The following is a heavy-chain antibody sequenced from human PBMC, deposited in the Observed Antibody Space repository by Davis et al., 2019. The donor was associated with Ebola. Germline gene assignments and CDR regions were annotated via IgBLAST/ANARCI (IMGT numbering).Heavy chain of an antibody. CDR2: IIPMFGTA. D-gene: IGHD6-19*01. Sequence: SVKVSCKASGGTFSSFAISWVRQAPGQGLEWMGGIIPMFGTANYAQKLQGRVTITADESTSTAYMELSSLRSEDTAVYYCASPVVVAGTPLGYYYGMDVWGKGTTVTVSS. CDR1: GGTFSSFA. V-gene: IGHV1-69*13. CDR3: ASPVVVAGTPLGYYYGMDV. J-gene: IGHJ6*04.